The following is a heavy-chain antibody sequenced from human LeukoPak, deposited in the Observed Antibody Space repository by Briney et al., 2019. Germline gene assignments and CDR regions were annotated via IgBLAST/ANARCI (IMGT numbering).Heavy chain of an antibody. V-gene: IGHV3-72*01. CDR2: IRDKGSSHTT. J-gene: IGHJ6*02. CDR1: GFAFSDHC. Sequence: GGSLRLSCAASGFAFSDHCMDWVRQAPGEGLEWVARIRDKGSSHTTEYAASVKGRFTISRDDSKNSLYLQMNSLKIQDTAVYYCARGPGRGGEVDVWGQGTTVTVSS. CDR3: ARGPGRGGEVDV. D-gene: IGHD2-21*01.